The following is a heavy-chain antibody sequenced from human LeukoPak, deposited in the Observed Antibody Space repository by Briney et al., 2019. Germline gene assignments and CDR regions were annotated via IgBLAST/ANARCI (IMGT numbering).Heavy chain of an antibody. J-gene: IGHJ4*02. CDR1: AGTFSSYA. Sequence: SVTLSCKASAGTFSSYAISWVRQAPGQGLEWMGGIIPIFGTANYAQKFQGRVTITADKSTSTAYMELRSLRSEDTAVYYCAREGGHGGYLDYWGQGTLVTVSS. CDR3: AREGGHGGYLDY. V-gene: IGHV1-69*06. D-gene: IGHD3-10*01. CDR2: IIPIFGTA.